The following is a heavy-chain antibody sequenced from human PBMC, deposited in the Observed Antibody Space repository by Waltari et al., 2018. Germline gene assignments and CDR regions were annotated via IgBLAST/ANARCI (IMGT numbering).Heavy chain of an antibody. J-gene: IGHJ4*02. D-gene: IGHD2-21*02. CDR1: GGSSSSYY. V-gene: IGHV4-59*01. Sequence: QVQLQESGPGLVKPSETLSLTCTVAGGSSSSYYWSWIRQPPGKGLEWIGYIYYSGSTNYNPSLKSRVTISVDTSKNQFSLKLSSVTAADTAVYYCARAYCGGDCYVFDYWGQGTLVTVSS. CDR3: ARAYCGGDCYVFDY. CDR2: IYYSGST.